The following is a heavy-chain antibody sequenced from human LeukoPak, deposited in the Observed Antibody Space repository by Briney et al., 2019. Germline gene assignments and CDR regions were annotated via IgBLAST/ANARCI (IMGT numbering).Heavy chain of an antibody. J-gene: IGHJ4*02. D-gene: IGHD2-15*01. Sequence: GGSLRLSCEVSGFTFSRHSMSWVRQAPGKGLEWVANIKQDGSEKYYVDSVKGRFTISRDNAKNSLYLQMNSLRAEDTAVYYCASSGLRLYCSGGSCYSYAADFDYWGQGTLVTVSS. V-gene: IGHV3-7*01. CDR1: GFTFSRHS. CDR2: IKQDGSEK. CDR3: ASSGLRLYCSGGSCYSYAADFDY.